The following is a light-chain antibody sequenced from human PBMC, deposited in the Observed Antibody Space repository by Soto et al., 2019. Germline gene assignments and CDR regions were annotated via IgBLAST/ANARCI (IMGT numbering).Light chain of an antibody. Sequence: IQMTQNPSTLSASVGDRVTITCRASQSISSWLAWYQQEPGKAPKLLIYDTSSLESGVPSRFSGSGSGTEFTLSISSLQPDDFATYYCQQHYIHWTFGQGTKVDI. J-gene: IGKJ1*01. V-gene: IGKV1-5*01. CDR2: DTS. CDR1: QSISSW. CDR3: QQHYIHWT.